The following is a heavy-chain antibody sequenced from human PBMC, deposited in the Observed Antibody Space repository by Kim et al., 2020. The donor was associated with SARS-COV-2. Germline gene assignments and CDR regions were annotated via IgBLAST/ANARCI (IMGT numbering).Heavy chain of an antibody. CDR1: GFTFDDYA. V-gene: IGHV3-43*02. CDR3: AKDTDTYYYDSSGYQSSWNWFDP. J-gene: IGHJ5*02. Sequence: GGSLRLSCAASGFTFDDYAMHWVRQAPGKGLEWVSLISGDGGSTYYADSVKGRFTISRDNSKNSLYLQMNSLRTEDTALYYCAKDTDTYYYDSSGYQSSWNWFDPWGQGTLVTVSS. CDR2: ISGDGGST. D-gene: IGHD3-22*01.